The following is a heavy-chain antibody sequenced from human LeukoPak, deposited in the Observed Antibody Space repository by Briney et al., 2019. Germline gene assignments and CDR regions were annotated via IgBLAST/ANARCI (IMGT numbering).Heavy chain of an antibody. CDR1: GYTFTGYY. CDR2: INPNSGGT. D-gene: IGHD4-23*01. J-gene: IGHJ4*02. V-gene: IGHV1-2*02. Sequence: PGASVKVSCKASGYTFTGYYMHWVRQAPGQGLEWMGWINPNSGGTNYAQKFQGRVTVTRDTSISTAYMELSRLRSDDAAVYYCARVGTGNYYFDYWGQGTLVTVSS. CDR3: ARVGTGNYYFDY.